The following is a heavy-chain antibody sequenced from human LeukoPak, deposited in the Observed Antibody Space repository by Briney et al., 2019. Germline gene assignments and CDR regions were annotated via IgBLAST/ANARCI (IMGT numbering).Heavy chain of an antibody. CDR2: LSGSGGST. CDR1: GFTFSTYV. CDR3: AKGRTPDY. D-gene: IGHD2-15*01. V-gene: IGHV3-23*01. J-gene: IGHJ4*02. Sequence: GGSLRLSCAASGFTFSTYVMTWVRQAPGKGLEWVSALSGSGGSTFYADSVKGRFTISRDNSNNTLFLQMNSLRAEDTAVYYCAKGRTPDYWGQGTPVTVSS.